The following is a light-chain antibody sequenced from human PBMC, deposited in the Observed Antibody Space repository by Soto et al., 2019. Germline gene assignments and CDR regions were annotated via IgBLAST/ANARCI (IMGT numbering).Light chain of an antibody. CDR2: TVT. J-gene: IGLJ1*01. CDR1: SIDVGGYNY. Sequence: SALTQRRSGSGAPGQSVTISCTGTSIDVGGYNYVSWYQQHPGKAPKLMIYTVTKRPSGVPDRFSGSKSDNTASLTISGLQADDEADYYSCSYARTPPYAFGTATRSP. CDR3: CSYARTPPYA. V-gene: IGLV2-11*01.